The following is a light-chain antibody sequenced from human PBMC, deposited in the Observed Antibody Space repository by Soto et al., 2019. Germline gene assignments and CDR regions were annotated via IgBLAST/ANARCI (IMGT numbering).Light chain of an antibody. V-gene: IGLV7-43*01. CDR1: TGAVTSGYY. CDR3: LMYYGGPGV. Sequence: VVTQEPSLTVSPGGTVTLTCASSTGAVTSGYYPSWFQQKPGQAPRALIYGATNKHSWTPARFSGSLLGGKAALTLSGVQPEDEAEYYCLMYYGGPGVFGGGTKLTVL. J-gene: IGLJ3*02. CDR2: GAT.